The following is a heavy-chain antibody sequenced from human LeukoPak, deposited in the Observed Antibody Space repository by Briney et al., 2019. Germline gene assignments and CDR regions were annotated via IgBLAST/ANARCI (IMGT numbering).Heavy chain of an antibody. V-gene: IGHV4-39*01. D-gene: IGHD3-22*01. CDR2: IYYSGST. Sequence: SETLSLTCTVSGGSISSSSYYWGWIRQPPGKGLEWIGSIYYSGSTYYNPSLKSRVTISVDTSKNQFSLKLSSVTAADTAVYYCACTYYYDSSGLNRFDPWGQGTLVTVSS. J-gene: IGHJ5*02. CDR3: ACTYYYDSSGLNRFDP. CDR1: GGSISSSSYY.